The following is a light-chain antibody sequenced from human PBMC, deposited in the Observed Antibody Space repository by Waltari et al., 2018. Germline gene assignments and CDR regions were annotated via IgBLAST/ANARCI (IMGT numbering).Light chain of an antibody. CDR1: QGISTS. CDR2: SAS. J-gene: IGKJ1*01. CDR3: QQYYSYPRT. V-gene: IGKV1-8*01. Sequence: AIRMTQSPSSLSASTGDRVTITVRASQGISTSFAWYQQKPGKAPKLLLYSASTLQNGVPSRFSRSGSGTDFTLTISCLQSEDFATYYCQQYYSYPRTFGQGPKVEIK.